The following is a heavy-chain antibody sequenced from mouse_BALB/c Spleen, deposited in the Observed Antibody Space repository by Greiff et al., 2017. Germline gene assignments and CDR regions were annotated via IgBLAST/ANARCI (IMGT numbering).Heavy chain of an antibody. J-gene: IGHJ1*01. V-gene: IGHV5-6-5*01. Sequence: EVNVVESGGGLVKPGGSLKLSCAASGFTFSSYAMSWVRQTPEKRLEWVASISSGGSTYYPDSVKGRFTISRDNARNILYLQMSSLRSEDTAMYYCAREVYGYWYFDVWGAGTTVTVSS. CDR2: ISSGGST. D-gene: IGHD1-1*01. CDR1: GFTFSSYA. CDR3: AREVYGYWYFDV.